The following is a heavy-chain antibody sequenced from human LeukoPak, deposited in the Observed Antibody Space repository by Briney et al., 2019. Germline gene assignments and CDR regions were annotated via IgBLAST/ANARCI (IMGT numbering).Heavy chain of an antibody. CDR2: IIPIFGTA. V-gene: IGHV1-69*01. Sequence: GSSVKVSCKASGGTFSSYAISWVRQAPGQGLEWMGGIIPIFGTANYAQKFQGRVTITADESTSTAYMELSSLRSEDTAVYYCARESVGPAAIDAFDIWGQGTVVTVSS. D-gene: IGHD2-2*01. J-gene: IGHJ3*02. CDR1: GGTFSSYA. CDR3: ARESVGPAAIDAFDI.